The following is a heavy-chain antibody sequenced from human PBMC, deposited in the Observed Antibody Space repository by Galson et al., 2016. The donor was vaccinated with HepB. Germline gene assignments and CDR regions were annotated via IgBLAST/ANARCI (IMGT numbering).Heavy chain of an antibody. CDR1: GYTFTNCG. D-gene: IGHD4-17*01. CDR3: ARGTTATIYLDV. CDR2: ISTYNGST. V-gene: IGHV1-18*01. Sequence: SVKVSCKASGYTFTNCGISWVRQAPGQGLEWMGWISTYNGSTKYAQNLQGRVTMTTDTSTNTAYMELRSLRSDDTAVYYCARGTTATIYLDVWGQGTTATVSS. J-gene: IGHJ6*02.